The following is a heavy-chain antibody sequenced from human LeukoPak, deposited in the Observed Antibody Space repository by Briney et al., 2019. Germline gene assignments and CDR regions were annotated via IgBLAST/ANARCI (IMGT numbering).Heavy chain of an antibody. V-gene: IGHV1-18*04. CDR1: GYTFTSYG. CDR2: ISAYNGNT. J-gene: IGHJ4*02. CDR3: ARDPRDIVVVTAVINFDY. Sequence: ASVKVSCKASGYTFTSYGISWVRQAPGQGLEWMGWISAYNGNTNYAQKLQGRVTMTTDTSTSTAYMELRSLRSDDTAVYYCARDPRDIVVVTAVINFDYWGQGTLVTVSS. D-gene: IGHD2-2*01.